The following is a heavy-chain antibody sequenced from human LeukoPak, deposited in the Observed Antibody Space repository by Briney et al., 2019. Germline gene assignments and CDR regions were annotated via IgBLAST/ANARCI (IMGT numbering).Heavy chain of an antibody. D-gene: IGHD2-2*01. Sequence: SETLSLXCAVYGGSFSGYYWSWNRQPPGKGLEWIGEINHSGSTNYNPSLKSRVTISVDTSKNQFSLKLSSVTAADTAVYYRARTPDQRYYMDVWGKGTTVTVSS. CDR3: ARTPDQRYYMDV. CDR2: INHSGST. J-gene: IGHJ6*03. CDR1: GGSFSGYY. V-gene: IGHV4-34*01.